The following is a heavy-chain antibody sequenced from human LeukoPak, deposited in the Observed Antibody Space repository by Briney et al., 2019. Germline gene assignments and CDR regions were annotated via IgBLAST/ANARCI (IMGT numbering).Heavy chain of an antibody. Sequence: SETLSLTCTVSGGSISSGDYYWSWIRQPPGKGLEWIGYIYYSGSTYYNPSLKSRVTISVDTSKNQFSLKLSSVTAADTAVYYCARARVGATDLYWFDPWGQGTLVTVSS. CDR1: GGSISSGDYY. D-gene: IGHD1-26*01. CDR3: ARARVGATDLYWFDP. CDR2: IYYSGST. J-gene: IGHJ5*02. V-gene: IGHV4-30-4*01.